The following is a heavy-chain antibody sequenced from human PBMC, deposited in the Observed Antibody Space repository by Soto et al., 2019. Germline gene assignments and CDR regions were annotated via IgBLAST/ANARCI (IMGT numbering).Heavy chain of an antibody. CDR1: GYTFTGYY. CDR3: ARDGEVVVVTHRGDYYGMDV. V-gene: IGHV1-2*04. D-gene: IGHD2-21*02. J-gene: IGHJ6*02. Sequence: QVQLVQSGAEVKKPGASVKVSCKASGYTFTGYYMHWVRQAPGQGLEWMGWINPNSGGTNYAQKFQGWVTMTRDTSISTAYMELSRLRSDDTAVYYCARDGEVVVVTHRGDYYGMDVWGQGTTVTVSS. CDR2: INPNSGGT.